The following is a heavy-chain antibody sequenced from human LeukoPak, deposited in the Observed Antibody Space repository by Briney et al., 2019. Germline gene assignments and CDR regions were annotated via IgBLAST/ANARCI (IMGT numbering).Heavy chain of an antibody. CDR3: ARDMVRGKRFDP. CDR1: RFTFSTYS. V-gene: IGHV3-21*01. CDR2: IDSTSTYI. J-gene: IGHJ5*02. D-gene: IGHD3-10*01. Sequence: PGGSLRLSCAASRFTFSTYSMNWVRQAPGKGLEWVSSIDSTSTYIYYADSVKGRFTISRDNAKNSLYLQMDSLRAEDTAVYYCARDMVRGKRFDPWGQGTLVTVSS.